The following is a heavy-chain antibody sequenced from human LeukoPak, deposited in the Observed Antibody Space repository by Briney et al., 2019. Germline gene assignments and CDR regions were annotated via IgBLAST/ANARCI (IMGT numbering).Heavy chain of an antibody. CDR1: GYSISSGYY. J-gene: IGHJ6*03. CDR2: IYHSGST. CDR3: ARDRGYYGSGSYYLYYYYYMDV. D-gene: IGHD3-10*01. Sequence: SETLSLTCTVSGYSISSGYYWGWIRQPPGKGLEWIGSIYHSGSTYYNPSLKSRVTISVDTSKNQFSLKLSSVTAGDTAVYYCARDRGYYGSGSYYLYYYYYMDVWGKGTTVTVSS. V-gene: IGHV4-38-2*02.